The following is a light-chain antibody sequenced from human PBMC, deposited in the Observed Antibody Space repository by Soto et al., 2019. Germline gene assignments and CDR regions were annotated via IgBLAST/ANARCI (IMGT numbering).Light chain of an antibody. V-gene: IGKV4-1*01. CDR3: QQYYSTPET. CDR2: WAS. Sequence: DIVMTQSPDSLAVSLGERAPITCKSSQSVLYSSNNKNYLAWYQQKPGQPPKLLIYWASTRESGVPDRFSGSGSGTDFTLTISSLQAEDVAVYYCQQYYSTPETFGQGTKVEIK. J-gene: IGKJ1*01. CDR1: QSVLYSSNNKNY.